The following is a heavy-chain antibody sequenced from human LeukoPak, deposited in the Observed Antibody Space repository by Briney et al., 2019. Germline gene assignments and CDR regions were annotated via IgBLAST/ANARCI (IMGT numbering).Heavy chain of an antibody. V-gene: IGHV1-18*01. Sequence: ASVKVSCKASGYTFTHHGITWVRQAPGQGLEWMGWISAYNGDTTYAQKFQGRVTMTTDTSTTTAYMELRSLRSDDTAVYYCARIPGYCSGGSCGGYYYYMDVWGKGTTVTVSS. CDR3: ARIPGYCSGGSCGGYYYYMDV. CDR2: ISAYNGDT. D-gene: IGHD2-15*01. CDR1: GYTFTHHG. J-gene: IGHJ6*03.